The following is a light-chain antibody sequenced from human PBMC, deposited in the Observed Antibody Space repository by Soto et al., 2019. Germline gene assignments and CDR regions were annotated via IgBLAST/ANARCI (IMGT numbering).Light chain of an antibody. Sequence: QSVLTQPRSVSGSPGQSVTISCTGTSSDVGGYNYVSWYQQRPGKAPKLMIYDVSRRPSGVPGRFSGSKSGNTASLTISGLQAEDEAEYFCCSHAASDTYVFGPGTKLTVL. CDR3: CSHAASDTYV. CDR1: SSDVGGYNY. CDR2: DVS. V-gene: IGLV2-11*01. J-gene: IGLJ1*01.